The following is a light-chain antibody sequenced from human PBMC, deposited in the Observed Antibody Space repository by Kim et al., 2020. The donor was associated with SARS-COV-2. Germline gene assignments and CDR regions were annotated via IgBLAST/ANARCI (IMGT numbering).Light chain of an antibody. Sequence: GQSVELSCTGTSGDVGRYNYVSWYQHHPGKAPKLMIYDVTKRPTGVPDRFSGSKSGNTASLTVSGLQAEDEADYYCSSYAGSNDLVFGGGTQLTVL. V-gene: IGLV2-8*01. CDR2: DVT. CDR1: SGDVGRYNY. J-gene: IGLJ2*01. CDR3: SSYAGSNDLV.